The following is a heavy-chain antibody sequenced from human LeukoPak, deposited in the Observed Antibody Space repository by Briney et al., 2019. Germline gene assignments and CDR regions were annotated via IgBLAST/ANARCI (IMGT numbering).Heavy chain of an antibody. D-gene: IGHD3-16*01. Sequence: GGSLPVSRAASGFTLSTYWIHWVRQPPGKGLVWVSRINSDGNSFADSVKGRFTISRDNAKNTVYLQMNSLRAEDTAVYFCARGYTFGTLDYWGQGAPVAVSS. CDR1: GFTLSTYW. CDR3: ARGYTFGTLDY. CDR2: INSDGN. V-gene: IGHV3-74*01. J-gene: IGHJ4*02.